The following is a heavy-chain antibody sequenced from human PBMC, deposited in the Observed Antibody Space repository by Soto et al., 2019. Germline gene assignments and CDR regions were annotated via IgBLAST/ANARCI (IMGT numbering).Heavy chain of an antibody. CDR1: GFTFSSYG. D-gene: IGHD2-15*01. CDR3: AKGGYCSGGSCYRGPGIDY. Sequence: QVQLVESGGGVVQPGRSLRLSCAASGFTFSSYGMHWVRQAPGKGLEWVAVISYDGSNKYYADSVNGRFTISRDNSKNTLYLQMNSLRAEDTAVYYCAKGGYCSGGSCYRGPGIDYWGQGTLVTVSS. V-gene: IGHV3-30*18. CDR2: ISYDGSNK. J-gene: IGHJ4*02.